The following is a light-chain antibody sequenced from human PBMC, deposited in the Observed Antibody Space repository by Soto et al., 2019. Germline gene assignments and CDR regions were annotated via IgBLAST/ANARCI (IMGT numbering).Light chain of an antibody. J-gene: IGKJ2*01. V-gene: IGKV3-20*01. Sequence: EIVLTQSPGSLSLSPGERATLSCRASQSVTGSYLAWYQQKPGQAPRPLIYGASSRASGIPDRFSGSGSGTDFTLTISRLEPEDFAVYYCQQYGSSPYTFGQGTKLEIK. CDR1: QSVTGSY. CDR2: GAS. CDR3: QQYGSSPYT.